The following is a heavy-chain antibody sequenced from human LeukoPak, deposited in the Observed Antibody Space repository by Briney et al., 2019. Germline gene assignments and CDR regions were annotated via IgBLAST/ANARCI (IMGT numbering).Heavy chain of an antibody. J-gene: IGHJ4*02. CDR3: ARSKYYYDSSGYLGYFDY. CDR1: GGSFSGYY. Sequence: SETLSLTCAVYGGSFSGYYWSWIRQPPGKGLEWIGEINHSGSTNYNPSLKRRVTISVDTSKNQFSLKLSSVTAADTAVYYCARSKYYYDSSGYLGYFDYWGQGTLVTVSS. D-gene: IGHD3-22*01. V-gene: IGHV4-34*01. CDR2: INHSGST.